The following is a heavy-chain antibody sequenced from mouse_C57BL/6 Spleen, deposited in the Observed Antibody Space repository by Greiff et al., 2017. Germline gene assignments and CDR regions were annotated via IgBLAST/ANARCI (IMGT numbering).Heavy chain of an antibody. CDR2: IRNKANGYTT. J-gene: IGHJ2*01. Sequence: EVQRVESGGGLVQPGGSLSLSCAASGFTFTDYYMSWVRQPPGKALEWLGFIRNKANGYTTEYSASVKGRFTISRDNSQSILYLQMNALGAEDSATYYCARYGSQDHFDYWGQGTTRTVSS. CDR3: ARYGSQDHFDY. CDR1: GFTFTDYY. V-gene: IGHV7-3*01. D-gene: IGHD3-2*02.